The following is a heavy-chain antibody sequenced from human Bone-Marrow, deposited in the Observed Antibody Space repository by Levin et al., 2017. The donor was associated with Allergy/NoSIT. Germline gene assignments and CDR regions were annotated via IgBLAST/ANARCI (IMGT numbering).Heavy chain of an antibody. D-gene: IGHD2-15*01. Sequence: SQTLSLTCVVSDYSISSGHYWGWIRQPPGKGLQWIGNMYHTGTTYYTPSLQDRVTISLGTSKNEVYLKLRSVTAADTATYYCASFGCSGGSCSLGGDYWGQGILVTVSS. J-gene: IGHJ4*02. V-gene: IGHV4-38-2*01. CDR3: ASFGCSGGSCSLGGDY. CDR1: DYSISSGHY. CDR2: MYHTGTT.